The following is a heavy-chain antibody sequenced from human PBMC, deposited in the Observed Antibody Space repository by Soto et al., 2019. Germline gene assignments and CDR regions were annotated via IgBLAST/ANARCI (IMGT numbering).Heavy chain of an antibody. D-gene: IGHD6-19*01. CDR1: GYTFTSYY. CDR3: AGEGGLAYSRGWYLADY. V-gene: IGHV1-46*01. CDR2: ITPSGGST. Sequence: QVQLVQSGAEVKKPGASAKVSCKASGYTFTSYYMHWVRQAPGQGLEWMGIITPSGGSTSYAQTFQGRVTMTRDTSTSTVYVELGSLRSEDTAGCYCAGEGGLAYSRGWYLADYWGQGTLVTVSS. J-gene: IGHJ4*02.